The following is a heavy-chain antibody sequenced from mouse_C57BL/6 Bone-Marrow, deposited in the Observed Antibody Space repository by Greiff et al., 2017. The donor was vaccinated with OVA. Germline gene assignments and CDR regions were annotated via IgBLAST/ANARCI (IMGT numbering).Heavy chain of an antibody. D-gene: IGHD1-1*01. Sequence: QVQLQQSGAELVKPGASVKMSCKASGYTFTSYWITWVKQRPGQGLEWIGDIYPGSGSTNYNEKFKSKATLTVDTSSSTAYMQLSSLTSEDSAVYYCARWVMRYYGSFWYFDVWGTGTTVTVSS. V-gene: IGHV1-55*01. CDR2: IYPGSGST. CDR1: GYTFTSYW. CDR3: ARWVMRYYGSFWYFDV. J-gene: IGHJ1*03.